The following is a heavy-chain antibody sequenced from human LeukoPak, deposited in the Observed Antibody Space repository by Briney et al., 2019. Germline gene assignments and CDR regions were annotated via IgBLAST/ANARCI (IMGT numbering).Heavy chain of an antibody. V-gene: IGHV3-7*05. CDR2: IKHDGSQK. Sequence: GGSLRLSCAASGFTFSRFWMSWARQAPGKGLEWVANIKHDGSQKYYVDSAKGRFTISRDNSKNTLYLQMNSLRAEDTAVYYCARGNGHENDYWGQGTLVTVSS. CDR1: GFTFSRFW. CDR3: ARGNGHENDY. J-gene: IGHJ4*02. D-gene: IGHD2-8*01.